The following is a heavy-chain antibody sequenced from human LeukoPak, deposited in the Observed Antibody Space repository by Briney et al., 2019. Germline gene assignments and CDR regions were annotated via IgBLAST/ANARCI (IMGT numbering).Heavy chain of an antibody. CDR2: INHSGST. D-gene: IGHD3-22*01. Sequence: SETLSLTCAVYGGSFSGYYWSWTRQPPGKGLEWIGEINHSGSTNYNPSLKSRVTISVDTSKNQFSLKLSSVTAADTAVYYCARGVVVTYFDYWGQGTLVTVSS. V-gene: IGHV4-34*01. CDR1: GGSFSGYY. CDR3: ARGVVVTYFDY. J-gene: IGHJ4*02.